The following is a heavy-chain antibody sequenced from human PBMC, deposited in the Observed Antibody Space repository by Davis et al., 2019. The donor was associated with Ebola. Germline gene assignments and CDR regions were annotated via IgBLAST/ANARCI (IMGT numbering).Heavy chain of an antibody. Sequence: PSETLSLTCAVYGGSFSGYYWSWIRQPPGKGLEWIGEINHSGSTNYNPSLKSRVTISVDTSKNQFSLKLSSVTAADTAVYYCARGLNGDYPNWFDPWGQGTLVTVSS. CDR3: ARGLNGDYPNWFDP. CDR1: GGSFSGYY. J-gene: IGHJ5*02. D-gene: IGHD4-17*01. V-gene: IGHV4-34*01. CDR2: INHSGST.